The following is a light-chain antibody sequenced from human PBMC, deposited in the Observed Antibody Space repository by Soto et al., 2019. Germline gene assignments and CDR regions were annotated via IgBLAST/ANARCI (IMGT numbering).Light chain of an antibody. CDR1: QSISSW. CDR3: QQYNSYSK. Sequence: DIQMTQSPSTLSASVGDRVTITCRASQSISSWLAWYQQKPGKAPKLLIYDASSLESGVPSRFSGSGSGTEFTLTISSLRPDDFATYYCQQYNSYSKFGQGTKVEIK. V-gene: IGKV1-5*01. J-gene: IGKJ1*01. CDR2: DAS.